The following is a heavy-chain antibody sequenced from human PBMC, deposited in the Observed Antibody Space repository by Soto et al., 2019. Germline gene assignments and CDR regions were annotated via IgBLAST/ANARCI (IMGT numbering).Heavy chain of an antibody. V-gene: IGHV3-48*03. D-gene: IGHD5-18*01. CDR2: ISSSGSTI. CDR1: GFTFSSYE. CDR3: ARETAMVTGWFDP. J-gene: IGHJ5*02. Sequence: GGSLSLSCAASGFTFSSYEMNWVRQAPGKGLEWVSYISSSGSTIYYADSVKGRFTISRDNAKNSLYLQMNSLRAEDTAVYYCARETAMVTGWFDPWGQGTLVTVPQ.